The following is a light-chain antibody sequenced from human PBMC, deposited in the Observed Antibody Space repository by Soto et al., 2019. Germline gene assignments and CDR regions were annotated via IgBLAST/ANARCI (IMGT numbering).Light chain of an antibody. CDR3: QQYGSSQA. CDR2: GAS. Sequence: EIVLTQSPGILSLSPGERATLSCRASQSVSSSYLAWYQQKPGQAPRLLIYGASSRATGIPDRFSGSGSGTDFTLTISRLEPEDFAVYYCQQYGSSQAFGQGTRLEIK. CDR1: QSVSSSY. J-gene: IGKJ5*01. V-gene: IGKV3-20*01.